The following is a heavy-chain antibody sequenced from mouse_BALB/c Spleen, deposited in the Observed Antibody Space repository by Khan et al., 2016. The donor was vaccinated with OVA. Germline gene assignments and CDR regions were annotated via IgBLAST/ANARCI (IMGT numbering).Heavy chain of an antibody. J-gene: IGHJ3*01. CDR2: INPNNGGT. D-gene: IGHD2-2*01. CDR3: KRSGYGSFAY. Sequence: VQLQESGAELVKPGASVKLSCKASGYTFTSYYMYWVKQRPRQGLEWIGEINPNNGGTNFNEKFKSKATLTVDKSSSTAYMQLSSLTSEDSAVYYCKRSGYGSFAYWGQGTLVTVSA. CDR1: GYTFTSYY. V-gene: IGHV1S81*02.